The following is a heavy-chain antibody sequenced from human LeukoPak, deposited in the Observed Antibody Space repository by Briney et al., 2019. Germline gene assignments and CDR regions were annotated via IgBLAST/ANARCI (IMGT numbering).Heavy chain of an antibody. V-gene: IGHV4-59*01. J-gene: IGHJ4*02. CDR3: ARFGYGDYDTFDY. Sequence: PSETLSLTCTVSGGSISSYYWSWIRQPPGKGLEWIGYIYYSGSTNYNPSLKSRVTISVDTSKNQFSLKLSSVTAADTAVYYCARFGYGDYDTFDYWGQGTLVTVSS. CDR1: GGSISSYY. D-gene: IGHD4-17*01. CDR2: IYYSGST.